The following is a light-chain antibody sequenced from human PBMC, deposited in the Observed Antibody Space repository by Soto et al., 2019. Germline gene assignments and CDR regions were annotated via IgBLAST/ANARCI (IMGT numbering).Light chain of an antibody. CDR2: DAS. Sequence: EVVLTQSPATLSLSPGERATLSCRASESIGNYLAWYQQKLGQAPKLLIYDASHRAIGIPGRFSGDGSGTAFPLTISSLEPEDFAVYYCQWRSDWPPRLTVGGGTKVEIK. V-gene: IGKV3-11*01. CDR1: ESIGNY. CDR3: QWRSDWPPRLT. J-gene: IGKJ4*01.